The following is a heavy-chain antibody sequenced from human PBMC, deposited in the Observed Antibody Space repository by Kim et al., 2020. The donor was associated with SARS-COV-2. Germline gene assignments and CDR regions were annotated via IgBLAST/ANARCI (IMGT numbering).Heavy chain of an antibody. D-gene: IGHD1-1*01. Sequence: GGSLRLSCVASGFTFSSYSMFWVRQAPGKGLEWVSIISGSGGTTKYTDTVNGRFTIFRDNSRNTLYLQMNSLRADDTALYNCAKEGAWTTNWFDPWGQG. V-gene: IGHV3-23*01. J-gene: IGHJ5*02. CDR2: ISGSGGTT. CDR3: AKEGAWTTNWFDP. CDR1: GFTFSSYS.